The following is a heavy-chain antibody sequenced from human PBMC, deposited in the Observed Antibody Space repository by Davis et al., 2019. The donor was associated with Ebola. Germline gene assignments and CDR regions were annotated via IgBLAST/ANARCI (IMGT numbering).Heavy chain of an antibody. CDR1: GFTFSSYA. CDR2: ISGGGGST. CDR3: ARDLYLGSWNYYGMDV. D-gene: IGHD2-2*02. V-gene: IGHV3-23*01. J-gene: IGHJ6*02. Sequence: GGSLRLSCAASGFTFSSYAMSWVRQAPGKGLEWVSGISGGGGSTYYADSVKGRFTISRDNSKNTLYLQMNSLRAEDTAVYYCARDLYLGSWNYYGMDVWGQGTTVTVSS.